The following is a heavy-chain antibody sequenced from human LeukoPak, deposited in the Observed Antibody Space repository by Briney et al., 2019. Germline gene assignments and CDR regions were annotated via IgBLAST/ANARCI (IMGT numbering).Heavy chain of an antibody. V-gene: IGHV3-30-3*01. Sequence: PGGTLRLSCAASGFTFSSYAMHWVRQAPGKGLEWVAVISYDGSNKYYADSVKGRFTISRDNSKNTLYLQMNSLRAEDTAVYYCVRDLVWGQGALVTVSS. CDR2: ISYDGSNK. CDR3: VRDLV. J-gene: IGHJ4*02. CDR1: GFTFSSYA. D-gene: IGHD6-6*01.